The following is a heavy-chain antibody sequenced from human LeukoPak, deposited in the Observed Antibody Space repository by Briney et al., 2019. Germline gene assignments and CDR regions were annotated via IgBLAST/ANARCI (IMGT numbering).Heavy chain of an antibody. D-gene: IGHD3-22*01. V-gene: IGHV4-59*12. Sequence: SETLSLTCTVSGDPISSYYWSWIRQPPGKGLEWIGEIFHTGSTNYNPSLKSRVTISVDKSKNQFSLEVTSVTAADTAVYFCGRNGYYSTDLWGQGTLVTVSS. J-gene: IGHJ5*02. CDR2: IFHTGST. CDR3: GRNGYYSTDL. CDR1: GDPISSYY.